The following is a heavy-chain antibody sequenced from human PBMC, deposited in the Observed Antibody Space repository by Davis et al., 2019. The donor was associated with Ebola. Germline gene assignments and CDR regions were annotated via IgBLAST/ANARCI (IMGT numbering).Heavy chain of an antibody. Sequence: GESLKISCAASGFTFSRYWMHWVRQAPGKGLVWVSRIKSDGSGTTYADSVKGRFTISRDNAKNTLYLQMNSLRAEDTAVYYCARSVLGYYGFFDYWGPGTLVTVSS. D-gene: IGHD3-3*01. CDR1: GFTFSRYW. J-gene: IGHJ4*02. V-gene: IGHV3-74*01. CDR3: ARSVLGYYGFFDY. CDR2: IKSDGSGT.